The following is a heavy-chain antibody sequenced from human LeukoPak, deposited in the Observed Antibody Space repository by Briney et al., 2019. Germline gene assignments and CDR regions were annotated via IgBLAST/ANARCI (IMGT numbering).Heavy chain of an antibody. Sequence: ASVKVSCKASGYTLTSYGISWVRQAPGQGLEWMGWISAYNGNTNYAQKLQGRVTMTTDTSTSTAYMELRSLRSDDTAVYYCARVIAARRSYSYFDYWGQGTLVTVSS. J-gene: IGHJ4*02. V-gene: IGHV1-18*01. CDR1: GYTLTSYG. CDR3: ARVIAARRSYSYFDY. D-gene: IGHD6-6*01. CDR2: ISAYNGNT.